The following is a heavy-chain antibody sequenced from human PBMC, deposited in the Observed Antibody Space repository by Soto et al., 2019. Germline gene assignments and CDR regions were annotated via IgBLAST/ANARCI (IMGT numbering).Heavy chain of an antibody. CDR3: ATTLEYSGYDPPYYYYGMDV. CDR1: GGTFSSYA. D-gene: IGHD5-12*01. Sequence: SVKVSCKASGGTFSSYAISWVRQAPGQGLEWMGGIIPIFGTANYAQKFQGRVTITADKSTSTAYMELSSLRSEDTAVYYCATTLEYSGYDPPYYYYGMDVWGQGTTVTVSS. V-gene: IGHV1-69*06. CDR2: IIPIFGTA. J-gene: IGHJ6*02.